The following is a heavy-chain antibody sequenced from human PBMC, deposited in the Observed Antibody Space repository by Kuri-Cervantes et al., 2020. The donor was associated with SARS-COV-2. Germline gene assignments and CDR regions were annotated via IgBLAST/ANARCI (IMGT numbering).Heavy chain of an antibody. CDR1: GFTFSSYA. CDR2: IQYDGGNE. Sequence: GESLKISCEGSGFTFSSYALHWVRQAPGKGLEWVAFIQYDGGNEYSTESVKGRFTISRDNSRNTLYPQMSRLRPEDTAVYYCARCVATIRGWFDPWGQGTLVTVSS. J-gene: IGHJ5*02. V-gene: IGHV3-30*02. CDR3: ARCVATIRGWFDP. D-gene: IGHD5-12*01.